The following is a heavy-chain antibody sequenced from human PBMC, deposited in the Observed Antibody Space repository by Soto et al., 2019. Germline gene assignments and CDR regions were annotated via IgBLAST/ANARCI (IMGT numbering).Heavy chain of an antibody. D-gene: IGHD2-21*02. J-gene: IGHJ4*02. CDR1: GFTFSSYA. Sequence: ESGGGVVQPGRSLRLSCAASGFTFSSYAMHWVRQAPGKGLEWVAVISYDGSNKYYADSVKGRFTISRDNSKNTLYLQMNSLRAEDTAVYYCARDGRSVVVPAIDRDGNAFDYWGQGTLVTVSS. V-gene: IGHV3-30-3*01. CDR2: ISYDGSNK. CDR3: ARDGRSVVVPAIDRDGNAFDY.